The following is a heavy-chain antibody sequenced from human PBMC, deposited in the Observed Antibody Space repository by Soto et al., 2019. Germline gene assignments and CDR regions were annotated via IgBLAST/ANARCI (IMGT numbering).Heavy chain of an antibody. CDR2: SSATGSGT. Sequence: QLLESGGGLVQPGGSLRLSCAVSGFTFSSYGMTWVRQAPGKGLEWISFSSATGSGTYYADSVKGRFTISRDNSKNTLYLQMTSLRADDTAVYYCAKDRRAGGNYGFYSDFWDQGALVIVSS. V-gene: IGHV3-23*01. CDR1: GFTFSSYG. J-gene: IGHJ4*02. D-gene: IGHD1-7*01. CDR3: AKDRRAGGNYGFYSDF.